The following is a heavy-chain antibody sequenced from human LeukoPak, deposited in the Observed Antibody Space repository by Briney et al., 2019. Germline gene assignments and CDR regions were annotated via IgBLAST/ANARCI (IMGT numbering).Heavy chain of an antibody. D-gene: IGHD3-10*01. CDR2: IYYSGST. CDR3: ARSPRGVSYFDY. Sequence: SETLSLTCTVSGGSISSYYWSWIRQPPGKGLEWIGYIYYSGSTNYNPSLKSRVTMSVDTSKNQFSLKLSSVAAADTAVYYCARSPRGVSYFDYWGQGTLVTVSS. J-gene: IGHJ4*02. V-gene: IGHV4-59*08. CDR1: GGSISSYY.